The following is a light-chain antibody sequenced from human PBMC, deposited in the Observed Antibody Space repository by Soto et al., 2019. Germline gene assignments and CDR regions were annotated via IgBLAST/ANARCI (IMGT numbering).Light chain of an antibody. CDR3: SSYTSSSTDV. CDR2: DVS. J-gene: IGLJ1*01. Sequence: QSALTQPASVSGSPGQSITISCTGTSSDVGGYNYVSWYQQHPGKAPKLMIYDVSNRPSGVSNRFSGSKSGNTASLTISGHQAEDEADYYCSSYTSSSTDVFGTGTKVTVL. V-gene: IGLV2-14*01. CDR1: SSDVGGYNY.